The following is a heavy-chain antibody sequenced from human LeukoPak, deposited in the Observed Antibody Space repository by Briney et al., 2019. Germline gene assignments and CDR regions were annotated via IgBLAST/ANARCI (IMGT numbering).Heavy chain of an antibody. CDR3: ARVGGYCSSTSCYTLYEDYYYYYGMDV. Sequence: PSETLSLTCTVSGGSISSYYWSWIRQPAGKGLEWIGRIYASGSTNYNPSLKSRVTMSVDTSKNQFSLKLSSVTAADTAVYYCARVGGYCSSTSCYTLYEDYYYYYGMDVWGQGTTVTVSS. D-gene: IGHD2-2*02. V-gene: IGHV4-4*07. J-gene: IGHJ6*02. CDR1: GGSISSYY. CDR2: IYASGST.